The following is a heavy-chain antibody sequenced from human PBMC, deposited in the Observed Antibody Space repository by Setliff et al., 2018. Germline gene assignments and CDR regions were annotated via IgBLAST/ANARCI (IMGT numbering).Heavy chain of an antibody. J-gene: IGHJ4*02. CDR1: GGSISTYY. V-gene: IGHV4-59*12. D-gene: IGHD2-15*01. Sequence: SETLSLTCAVSGGSISTYYWSWIRQPPGKGLEFIGYVYYSGLTNYDPSLKGRLTISVDTAKNQFSLELRAVTAADTALYYCARENGYCSGGACYFMFDYWGQGTLVTVSS. CDR3: ARENGYCSGGACYFMFDY. CDR2: VYYSGLT.